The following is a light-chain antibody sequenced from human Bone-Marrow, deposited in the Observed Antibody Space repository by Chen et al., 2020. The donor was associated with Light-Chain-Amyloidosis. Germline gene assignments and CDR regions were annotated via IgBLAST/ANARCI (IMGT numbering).Light chain of an antibody. CDR2: DAS. V-gene: IGLV3-21*02. J-gene: IGLJ3*02. CDR3: QVWGRSSDRPV. Sequence: SYVLTQPSSVSVAPGQTAAIACGGNNIGSTSVHWYQQTPGQAPLLVVYDASDRPSGIPERLSGSNWGITATLTISRVEAGDEADYYCQVWGRSSDRPVFGGGTKLPVL. CDR1: NIGSTS.